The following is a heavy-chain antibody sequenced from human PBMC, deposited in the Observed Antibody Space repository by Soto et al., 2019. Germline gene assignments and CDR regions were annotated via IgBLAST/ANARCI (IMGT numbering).Heavy chain of an antibody. Sequence: LRLSCAASGFTFSSYSMNWVRQAPGKGLEWVSSISSSSSYIYYADSVKGRFTISRDNAKNSLYLQMNSLRAEDTAVYYCARDQYCSSTSCHLTYDAFDIWGQGTMVTVSS. J-gene: IGHJ3*02. CDR2: ISSSSSYI. CDR1: GFTFSSYS. D-gene: IGHD2-2*01. V-gene: IGHV3-21*01. CDR3: ARDQYCSSTSCHLTYDAFDI.